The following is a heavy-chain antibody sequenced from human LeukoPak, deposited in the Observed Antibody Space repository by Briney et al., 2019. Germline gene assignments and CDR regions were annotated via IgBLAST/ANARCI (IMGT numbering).Heavy chain of an antibody. V-gene: IGHV3-23*01. CDR3: AKHSRREYYYDSSGYNDAFDI. CDR1: GFTFSSYA. J-gene: IGHJ3*02. CDR2: ISGSGGST. D-gene: IGHD3-22*01. Sequence: GGSLRLSCAASGFTFSSYAMSWVRQAPGKGLEWVSAISGSGGSTYYADSVKGRFTISRDNSKNTLYLQMNSLRAEDTAVYYCAKHSRREYYYDSSGYNDAFDIWGQGTMVTVSS.